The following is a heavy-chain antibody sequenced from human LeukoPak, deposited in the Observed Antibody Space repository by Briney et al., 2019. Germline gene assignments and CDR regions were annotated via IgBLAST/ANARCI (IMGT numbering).Heavy chain of an antibody. V-gene: IGHV4-30-4*07. Sequence: PSETLSLTCAVSGGSISSGDYSWSWIRQPPGKGLEWIGYIYYTDTYYNPSLKSRVTISLDTSKNQFSLKLSSVTAADTAVYYCAKGHNLWGQGTLVTVSS. CDR3: AKGHNL. CDR1: GGSISSGDYS. J-gene: IGHJ5*02. CDR2: IYYTDT.